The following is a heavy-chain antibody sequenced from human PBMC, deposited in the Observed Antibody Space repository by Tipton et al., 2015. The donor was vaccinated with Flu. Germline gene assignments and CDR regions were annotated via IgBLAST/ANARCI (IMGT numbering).Heavy chain of an antibody. CDR3: AIYRGEFGHYYYYMDV. Sequence: QSGPEVKKPGSSVKVSCKASGGTFSSYAISWVRQAPGQGLEWMGGIIPIFGTANYAQKFQGRVTITADKSTSTAYMELSSLRSEDTAVYYCAIYRGEFGHYYYYMDVWGKGTTVTVSS. CDR2: IIPIFGTA. CDR1: GGTFSSYA. J-gene: IGHJ6*03. V-gene: IGHV1-69*06. D-gene: IGHD5-12*01.